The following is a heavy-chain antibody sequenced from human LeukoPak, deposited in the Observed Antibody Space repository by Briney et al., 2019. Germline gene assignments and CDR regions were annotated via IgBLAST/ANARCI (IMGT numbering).Heavy chain of an antibody. V-gene: IGHV4-30-2*01. CDR2: IYHSGST. Sequence: PSETLSLTCAVSGGSISSGGYSWSWIRQPPGKGLEWIGYIYHSGSTYYNPSLKSRVTISVDTSKNHFSLKLSSVTAADTAVYYCAGPGAGDLDYWGQGTLVTVSS. CDR1: GGSISSGGYS. J-gene: IGHJ4*02. D-gene: IGHD3-10*01. CDR3: AGPGAGDLDY.